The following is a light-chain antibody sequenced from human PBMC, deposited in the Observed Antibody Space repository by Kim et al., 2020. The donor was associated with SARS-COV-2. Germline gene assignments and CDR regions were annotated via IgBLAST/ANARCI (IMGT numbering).Light chain of an antibody. V-gene: IGKV3-11*01. J-gene: IGKJ4*01. Sequence: WSPVERATLSCRASQSVSSYLAWYQQKPGQAPRLLIYDASNRATGIPARFSGSGSGTDFTLTISSLEPEDFAVYYCQQRSNWPLTFGGGTKVDIK. CDR3: QQRSNWPLT. CDR2: DAS. CDR1: QSVSSY.